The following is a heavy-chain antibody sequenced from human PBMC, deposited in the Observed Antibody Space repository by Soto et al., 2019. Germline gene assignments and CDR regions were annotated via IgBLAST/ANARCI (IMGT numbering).Heavy chain of an antibody. Sequence: SETLSLTCAVSGGSISIGGYSWSWIRQPPGQGLEWIGYIYHSGSTYYNPSLKSRVTMSVDTSKNQISLKMTSVTAADTAVYFCAKDVSSRRLFDPWGQGILVTVSS. J-gene: IGHJ5*02. CDR3: AKDVSSRRLFDP. V-gene: IGHV4-30-2*01. D-gene: IGHD3-16*01. CDR1: GGSISIGGYS. CDR2: IYHSGST.